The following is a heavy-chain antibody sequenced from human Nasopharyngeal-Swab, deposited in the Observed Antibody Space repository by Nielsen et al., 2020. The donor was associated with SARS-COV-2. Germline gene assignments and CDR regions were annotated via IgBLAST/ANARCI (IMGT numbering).Heavy chain of an antibody. CDR2: ISSSGSTI. Sequence: GGSLRLSCAASGFTFSDYYMSWIRQAPGKGLEWVSYISSSGSTIYYADSVKGRFTISRDNAKNSLYLQMNSLRAEDTAVYYCARDQKSPLGGTNWFDPWGQRTLVTVSS. CDR1: GFTFSDYY. V-gene: IGHV3-11*01. CDR3: ARDQKSPLGGTNWFDP. J-gene: IGHJ5*02. D-gene: IGHD2-15*01.